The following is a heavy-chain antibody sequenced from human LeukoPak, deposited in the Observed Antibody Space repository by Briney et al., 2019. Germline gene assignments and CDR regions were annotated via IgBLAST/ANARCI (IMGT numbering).Heavy chain of an antibody. CDR3: ARSKPYGSGSYYLDAFDI. V-gene: IGHV1-2*02. Sequence: ASVKVSCKASGYTFTGYYMHWVRQAPGQGLEWMGWINPNSGGTNYARKFQGRVTMTRDTSISTAYMELSRLRSDDTAVYYCARSKPYGSGSYYLDAFDIWGQGTMVTVSS. J-gene: IGHJ3*02. CDR2: INPNSGGT. CDR1: GYTFTGYY. D-gene: IGHD3-10*01.